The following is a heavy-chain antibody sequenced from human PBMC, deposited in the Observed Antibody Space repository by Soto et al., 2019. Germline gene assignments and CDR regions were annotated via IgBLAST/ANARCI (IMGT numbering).Heavy chain of an antibody. J-gene: IGHJ4*02. V-gene: IGHV1-2*02. CDR3: ARVPQTF. Sequence: GASVKVSCKASGYTFTDYYMHWVRQAPGQGLEWMGWINPKTGGTNYVQKFQGRVTMTRDTSITTAYMELSSLRADDTAVYYCARVPQTFWGQGTLVTVSS. CDR1: GYTFTDYY. CDR2: INPKTGGT.